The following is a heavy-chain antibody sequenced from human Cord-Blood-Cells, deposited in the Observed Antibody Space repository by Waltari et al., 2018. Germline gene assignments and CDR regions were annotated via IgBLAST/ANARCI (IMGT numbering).Heavy chain of an antibody. CDR1: GFTFGSYA. V-gene: IGHV3-30*04. CDR2: ISYDGSNK. J-gene: IGHJ4*02. Sequence: QVQLVESGGGVVQPGRSLRLSCAASGFTFGSYAMHWVRQAPGKGLEWVAVISYDGSNKYYADSVKGRFTISRDNSKNTLYLQMNSLRAEDTAVYYCARWAVVAVAFDYWGQGTLVTVSS. CDR3: ARWAVVAVAFDY. D-gene: IGHD2-15*01.